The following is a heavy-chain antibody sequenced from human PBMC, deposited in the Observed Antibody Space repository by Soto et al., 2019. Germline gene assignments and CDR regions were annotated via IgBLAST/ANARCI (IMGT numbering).Heavy chain of an antibody. CDR1: GGTFSSYA. V-gene: IGHV1-69*05. CDR2: IIPIFGTA. Sequence: ASVKVSCKASGGTFSSYAISWVRQAPGQGLEWMGGIIPIFGTANYAQKLQGRVTMTTDTSTSTAYMELRSLRSDDTAVYYCARELSYCTNGVCYLNYWGQGTLVTVSS. CDR3: ARELSYCTNGVCYLNY. D-gene: IGHD2-8*01. J-gene: IGHJ4*02.